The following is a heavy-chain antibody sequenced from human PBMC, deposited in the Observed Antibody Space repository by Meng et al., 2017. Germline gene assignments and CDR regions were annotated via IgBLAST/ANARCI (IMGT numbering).Heavy chain of an antibody. CDR1: GYSISSGYY. CDR3: ARAYYDFWTGYYSNWFDP. D-gene: IGHD3-3*01. V-gene: IGHV4-38-2*02. Sequence: GSLRLSCTVSGYSISSGYYWGWIRQPPGKGLEWIGSIYHSGSTYYNPSLKSRVTISVDTSKNQFSLKLSSVTAADTAVYYCARAYYDFWTGYYSNWFDPWGQGTLVTVSS. J-gene: IGHJ5*02. CDR2: IYHSGST.